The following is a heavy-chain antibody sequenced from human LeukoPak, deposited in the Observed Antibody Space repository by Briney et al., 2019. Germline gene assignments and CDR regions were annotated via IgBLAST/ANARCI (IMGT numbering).Heavy chain of an antibody. CDR3: ARHALHWRGYSYAFGY. Sequence: PSETLSLTWTVSGGSISGYSWSCVRQRPGKGREWVGDIYYSGSTNYNPSLKSRVTISVDTSKNQFSLKLSSVTAADTAVYYCARHALHWRGYSYAFGYWGQGTLVTVSS. V-gene: IGHV4-59*08. J-gene: IGHJ4*02. D-gene: IGHD5-18*01. CDR2: IYYSGST. CDR1: GGSISGYS.